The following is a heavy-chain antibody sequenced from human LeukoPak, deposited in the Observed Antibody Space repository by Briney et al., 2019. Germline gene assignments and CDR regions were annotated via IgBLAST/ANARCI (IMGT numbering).Heavy chain of an antibody. Sequence: PGGSLRLSCAASGLIVSGNYMSWVRKAPRKGLEWVSIIYSDGFTYYADSVKGRFTISRDSSKNTLYLQMDSLRAEDTAVYYCARNIHDYVLTHYYYYMDVWGKGTTVTVSS. CDR2: IYSDGFT. CDR1: GLIVSGNY. V-gene: IGHV3-53*01. J-gene: IGHJ6*03. CDR3: ARNIHDYVLTHYYYYMDV. D-gene: IGHD4-17*01.